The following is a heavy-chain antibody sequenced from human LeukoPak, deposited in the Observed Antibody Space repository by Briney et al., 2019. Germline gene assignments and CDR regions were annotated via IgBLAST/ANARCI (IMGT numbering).Heavy chain of an antibody. CDR2: ISWNSGSI. CDR3: AKEAFLSAFDY. V-gene: IGHV3-9*01. J-gene: IGHJ4*02. CDR1: GFTFDDYA. Sequence: GRSLRLSCAASGFTFDDYAMPWVRQAPGKGLEWVSGISWNSGSIGYADSVKGRFTISRDNDKNSLYLQMNSLRAEDTALYCCAKEAFLSAFDYWGQGTLVTVSS. D-gene: IGHD3-3*02.